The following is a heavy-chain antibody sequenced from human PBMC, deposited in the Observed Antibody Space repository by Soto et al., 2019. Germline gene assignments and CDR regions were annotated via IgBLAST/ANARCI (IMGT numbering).Heavy chain of an antibody. Sequence: PSETLSLTCTVSGGPISPYYWSWIRQPAGKGLEWIGRIYYTGSTNYNPPLKSRVSMSLDAARNQISLKVKSVTAADTAVYYCAREGGYFDSSGSGVYHYYCVDDWGRGTTVTVPS. CDR3: AREGGYFDSSGSGVYHYYCVDD. V-gene: IGHV4-4*07. CDR2: IYYTGST. D-gene: IGHD3-22*01. CDR1: GGPISPYY. J-gene: IGHJ6*02.